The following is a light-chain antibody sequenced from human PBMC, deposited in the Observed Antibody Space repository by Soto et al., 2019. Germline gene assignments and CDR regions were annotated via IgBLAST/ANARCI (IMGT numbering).Light chain of an antibody. CDR3: QSFESTNLYV. CDR2: ENK. Sequence: NFMLTQPRSVSESPGKTVSISCTRRGGSIANNYVQWYQQRPGSAPTTVIFENKERPSGVPDRFSGSIDRSSNSASLTISGLKTEDEADYFCQSFESTNLYVFGTGTNVTVL. V-gene: IGLV6-57*04. J-gene: IGLJ1*01. CDR1: GGSIANNY.